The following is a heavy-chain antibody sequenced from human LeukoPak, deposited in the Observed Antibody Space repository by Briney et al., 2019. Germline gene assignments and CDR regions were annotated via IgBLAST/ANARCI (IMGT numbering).Heavy chain of an antibody. CDR2: SRRKANNYAR. CDR3: TFYGSNNDY. CDR1: GFIFRGST. V-gene: IGHV3-73*01. Sequence: PGGSLRLSCAACGFIFRGSTVHWVRQASGKGLEELGRSRRKANNYARDYAASVKGRFTISRDESKNTAFLQMNSLRSEDTALYYCTFYGSNNDYWGQGTLVTVSS. J-gene: IGHJ4*02. D-gene: IGHD3-10*01.